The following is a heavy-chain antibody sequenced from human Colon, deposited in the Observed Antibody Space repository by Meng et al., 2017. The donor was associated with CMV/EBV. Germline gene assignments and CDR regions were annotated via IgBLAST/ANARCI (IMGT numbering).Heavy chain of an antibody. V-gene: IGHV3-23*01. CDR3: AKHQTYGTGTHYQF. Sequence: ASGFPFTSYALSWVRQAPGKGLEWVSAITGNSGSTYYADSVKGRFTISRDNSKNTLYLQMHSLRAEDTAVYFCAKHQTYGTGTHYQFWGQGTLVTVSS. J-gene: IGHJ4*02. D-gene: IGHD3-10*01. CDR1: GFPFTSYA. CDR2: ITGNSGST.